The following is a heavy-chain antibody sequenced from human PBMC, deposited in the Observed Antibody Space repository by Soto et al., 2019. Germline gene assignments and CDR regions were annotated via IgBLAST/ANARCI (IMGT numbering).Heavy chain of an antibody. V-gene: IGHV3-23*01. D-gene: IGHD3-16*02. CDR1: GFTFSSYA. CDR3: AKGGYDYIWGSYRYTGTRSFDY. Sequence: HPGGSLSLSCAASGFTFSSYAMSWVRQAPGKGLEWVSAISGSGGSTYYADSVKGRFTISRDNSKNTLYLQMNSLRAEDTAVYYCAKGGYDYIWGSYRYTGTRSFDYWGQGTLVTVSS. J-gene: IGHJ4*02. CDR2: ISGSGGST.